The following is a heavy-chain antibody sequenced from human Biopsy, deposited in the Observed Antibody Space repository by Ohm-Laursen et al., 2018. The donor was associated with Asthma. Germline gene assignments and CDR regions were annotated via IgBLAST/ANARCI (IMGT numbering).Heavy chain of an antibody. D-gene: IGHD3-10*01. V-gene: IGHV1-18*01. J-gene: IGHJ6*02. CDR1: GDTFNSAG. CDR3: ARAVDYSHYYGIDV. Sequence: ASVKVSCKASGDTFNSAGITWVRQAPGQGLEWMGWISVYNGNTKVAQKLQDRVTMITDTSTSTAYMELRSLRSDDTAVYFCARAVDYSHYYGIDVWGQGTTVTV. CDR2: ISVYNGNT.